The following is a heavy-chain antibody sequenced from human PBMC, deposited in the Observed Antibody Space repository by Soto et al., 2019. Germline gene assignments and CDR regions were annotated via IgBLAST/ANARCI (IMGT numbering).Heavy chain of an antibody. CDR1: GYTFTSYG. V-gene: IGHV1-18*01. D-gene: IGHD2-8*01. CDR2: ISAYNGNT. Sequence: QVQLVQSGAEVKKPGASVKVSCKASGYTFTSYGISWVRQAPGQGLEWMGWISAYNGNTNFAQKRQGRVTMTTDTSTSTAYMELRSLRSDDTAVYYCAREGHGGVLMVYPDYMDVWGKGTTVTVSS. CDR3: AREGHGGVLMVYPDYMDV. J-gene: IGHJ6*03.